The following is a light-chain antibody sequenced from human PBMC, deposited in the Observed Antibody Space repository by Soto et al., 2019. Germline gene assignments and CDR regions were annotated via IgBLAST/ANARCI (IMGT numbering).Light chain of an antibody. CDR2: AAS. CDR3: QHSYSTPLT. V-gene: IGKV1-39*01. CDR1: QSISSY. Sequence: DIQMTQSPSSLSASVGDRVTITCRASQSISSYLNWYQQKPGKAPKLLIYAASSLQSGVPSRFSGRGSGTDFTLTISSLQPEDFATYDCQHSYSTPLTFGGGTKVEIK. J-gene: IGKJ4*01.